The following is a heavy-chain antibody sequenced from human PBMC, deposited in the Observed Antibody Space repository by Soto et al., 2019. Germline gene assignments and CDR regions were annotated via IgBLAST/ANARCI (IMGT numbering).Heavy chain of an antibody. V-gene: IGHV1-69*12. Sequence: QVQLVQSGAEVKKPGSSVKVSCKASGGTFSSYAISWVRQAPGQGLEWMGGFIPIFGTANYAQKFQGRVTITADESTSTAYIELSSLRSEDTAVYYCARDRRYGGYEDDFDIWGQGTMVTVSS. CDR3: ARDRRYGGYEDDFDI. CDR2: FIPIFGTA. D-gene: IGHD5-12*01. J-gene: IGHJ3*02. CDR1: GGTFSSYA.